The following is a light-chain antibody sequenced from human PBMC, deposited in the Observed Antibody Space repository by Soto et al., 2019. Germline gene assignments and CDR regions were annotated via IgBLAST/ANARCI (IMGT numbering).Light chain of an antibody. CDR3: LQDYNYSVT. CDR2: AAS. Sequence: AIQMTQSPSSLSASVGDRVTITCRASQGIRNDLGWYQQKPGKAPKLLIYAASSLQSGVPSRFSGSGSGTDFTLTISSPQPEDFATYYCLQDYNYSVTFGGGTKVEIK. CDR1: QGIRND. V-gene: IGKV1-6*01. J-gene: IGKJ4*01.